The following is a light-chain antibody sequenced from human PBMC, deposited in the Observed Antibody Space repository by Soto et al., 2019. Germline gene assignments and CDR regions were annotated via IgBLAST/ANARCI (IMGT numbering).Light chain of an antibody. CDR2: DAS. J-gene: IGKJ1*01. Sequence: PGERATLSWRAIQSVSSYLAWYQQNPGQAPRLLIYDASNRAHGIPARFSGSGSGTDFTLTISSLEPEDFAVYDGQQRSNWPPLTFGQGTKVDIK. V-gene: IGKV3-11*01. CDR3: QQRSNWPPLT. CDR1: QSVSSY.